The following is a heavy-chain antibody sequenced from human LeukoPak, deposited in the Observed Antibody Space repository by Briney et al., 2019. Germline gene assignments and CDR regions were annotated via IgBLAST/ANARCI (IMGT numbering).Heavy chain of an antibody. Sequence: RPGGSLRLSCAASGFTFSYYGMNWVRQAPGKGLEWVTLIWNDGSKEYYADSVKGRFTVSRDNSRNTLYLQMNSLRAEDTAVYYCARCVYGVSTYYFDYWGQGNLVTVSS. CDR1: GFTFSYYG. CDR2: IWNDGSKE. V-gene: IGHV3-33*01. CDR3: ARCVYGVSTYYFDY. D-gene: IGHD4-17*01. J-gene: IGHJ4*02.